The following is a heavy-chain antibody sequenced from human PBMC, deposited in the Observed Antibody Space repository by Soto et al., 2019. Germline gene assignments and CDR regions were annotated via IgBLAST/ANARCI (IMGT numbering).Heavy chain of an antibody. D-gene: IGHD3-10*01. CDR2: IFSNDEK. CDR3: AXXXXXXXSGRNPNWFDP. J-gene: IGHJ5*02. V-gene: IGHV2-26*01. CDR1: GFSLSNARMG. Sequence: QVTLKESGPVLVKPTETLTLTCTVSGFSLSNARMGVSWIRQPPGKALEWLAHIFSNDEKSYSTSLKSRLTISKDTSKSQVVLTMTNMDPVDTATYYXAXXXXXXXSGRNPNWFDPWGQGTLVTVSS.